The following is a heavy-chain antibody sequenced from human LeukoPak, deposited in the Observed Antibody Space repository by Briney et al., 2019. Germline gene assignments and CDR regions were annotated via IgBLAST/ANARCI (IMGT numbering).Heavy chain of an antibody. CDR2: IRYDGSNK. CDR3: AKDLYSSGWDDWYFDL. Sequence: PGGSLRLSCAASGFTFSSYGMHWVRQAPGKGLEWVAFIRYDGSNKYYADSVKGRFTISRDNSKNTLYLQMNSLRAEDTAVYYCAKDLYSSGWDDWYFDLWGRGTLVTVSS. CDR1: GFTFSSYG. V-gene: IGHV3-30*02. J-gene: IGHJ2*01. D-gene: IGHD6-19*01.